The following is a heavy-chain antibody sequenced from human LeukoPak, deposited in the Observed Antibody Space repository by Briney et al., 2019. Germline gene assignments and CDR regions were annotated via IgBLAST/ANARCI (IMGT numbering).Heavy chain of an antibody. V-gene: IGHV3-7*01. CDR2: IKQDGSEE. CDR3: ARVGYSYGDYYYGMDV. J-gene: IGHJ6*02. D-gene: IGHD5-18*01. CDR1: GFTFSSYW. Sequence: PGGSLRLSCAASGFTFSSYWMSWVRQAPGEGLEWVANIKQDGSEEYYVDSVKGRFTISRDNAKNSLYLQMNSLRAEDTAVYYCARVGYSYGDYYYGMDVWGQGTTVTVSS.